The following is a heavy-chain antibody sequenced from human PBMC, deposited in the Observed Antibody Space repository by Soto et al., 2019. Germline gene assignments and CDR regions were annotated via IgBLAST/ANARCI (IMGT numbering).Heavy chain of an antibody. J-gene: IGHJ5*02. V-gene: IGHV3-9*01. CDR2: INWNSGSL. CDR3: AKAPNLVTHWFDP. CDR1: GFTFDDFA. D-gene: IGHD3-9*01. Sequence: EVQLVESGGGLVQPGRSLRLSCAVSGFTFDDFAVHWVRQAPGKGLEWVSGINWNSGSLAYADSVKGRFTISRDNAKNSLYLHLNSLRAADTAFYYCAKAPNLVTHWFDPWGQGTLVTVSS.